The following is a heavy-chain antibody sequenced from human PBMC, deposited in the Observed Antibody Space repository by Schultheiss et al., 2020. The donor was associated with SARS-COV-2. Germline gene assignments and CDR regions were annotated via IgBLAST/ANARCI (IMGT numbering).Heavy chain of an antibody. CDR2: ISGSGGST. CDR3: AKDPDSSSWYNY. D-gene: IGHD6-13*01. V-gene: IGHV3-23*01. CDR1: GFTFSSYA. Sequence: GESLKISCAASGFTFSSYAMSWVRQAPGKGLEWVSAISGSGGSTYYADSVKGRFTISRDNSKNTLYLQMNSLRAEDTAVYYCAKDPDSSSWYNYWGQGTLVTVSS. J-gene: IGHJ4*02.